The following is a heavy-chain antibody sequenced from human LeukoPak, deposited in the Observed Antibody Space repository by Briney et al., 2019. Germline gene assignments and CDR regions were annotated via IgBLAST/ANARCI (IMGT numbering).Heavy chain of an antibody. D-gene: IGHD4/OR15-4a*01. CDR2: ISGSGGST. J-gene: IGHJ4*02. CDR3: ARRAGAYSHPYDY. Sequence: GGSLRLSCAASGFTFSSYAMSWVRQAPGKGLEWVSAISGSGGSTYYSDSVKGRFTISRDNSKNTLYLQMNSLRAEDTAVYYCARRAGAYSHPYDYWGQGTLVTVSS. CDR1: GFTFSSYA. V-gene: IGHV3-23*01.